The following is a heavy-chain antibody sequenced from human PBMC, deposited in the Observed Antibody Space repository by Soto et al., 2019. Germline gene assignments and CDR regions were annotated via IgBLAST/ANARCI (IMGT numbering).Heavy chain of an antibody. D-gene: IGHD3-10*01. CDR1: CDSISSDDYY. CDR3: ARDNYASGSYYTS. J-gene: IGHJ5*02. V-gene: IGHV4-30-4*01. CDR2: IYYSGST. Sequence: SETLSLTCTVSCDSISSDDYYWSWIRQPPGKGLEWIGYIYYSGSTYYNPSLKSRVTISVDTSKNQFSLRLSSVTAADTAVYYCARDNYASGSYYTSWGQGTLVTV.